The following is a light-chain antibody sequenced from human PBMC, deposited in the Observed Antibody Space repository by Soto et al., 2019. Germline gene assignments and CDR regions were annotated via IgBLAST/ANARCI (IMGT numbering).Light chain of an antibody. CDR2: DAS. CDR1: QSVRRN. J-gene: IGKJ2*01. Sequence: EIVMTQSPATLSVSPGERATLSCRASQSVRRNLAWYQQKPGQAPRLLIYDASIRATGIPARFSGSGSGAEFTLSISILQSDDFAVYYCQQYENWAYTFGQGTKLEIK. V-gene: IGKV3D-15*03. CDR3: QQYENWAYT.